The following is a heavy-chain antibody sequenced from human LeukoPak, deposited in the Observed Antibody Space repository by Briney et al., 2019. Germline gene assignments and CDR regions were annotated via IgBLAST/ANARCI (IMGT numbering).Heavy chain of an antibody. CDR1: GGSISSYY. J-gene: IGHJ4*02. D-gene: IGHD2/OR15-2a*01. CDR3: AGHHPRNTVDF. Sequence: SETLSLTCTVSGGSISSYYWSWIRQPPGKGLEWIAYISDIGSINYNPSLKSRVTISLDTSKNQFSRKLSSVTAADTAVYYCAGHHPRNTVDFWGQGTLVTVSS. V-gene: IGHV4-59*08. CDR2: ISDIGSI.